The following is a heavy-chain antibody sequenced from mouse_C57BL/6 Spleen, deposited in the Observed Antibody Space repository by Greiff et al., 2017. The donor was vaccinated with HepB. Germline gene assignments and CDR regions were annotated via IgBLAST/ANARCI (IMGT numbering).Heavy chain of an antibody. CDR2: ISDGGSYT. V-gene: IGHV5-4*01. D-gene: IGHD3-3*01. CDR3: ARDEGTDPFAY. Sequence: EVKLVESGGGLVKPGGSLKLSCAASGFTFSSYAMSWVRQTPEKRLEWVATISDGGSYTYYPDNVKGRFTISRDNAKNNLYLQMSHLKSEDTAMYYCARDEGTDPFAYWGQGTLVTVSA. CDR1: GFTFSSYA. J-gene: IGHJ3*01.